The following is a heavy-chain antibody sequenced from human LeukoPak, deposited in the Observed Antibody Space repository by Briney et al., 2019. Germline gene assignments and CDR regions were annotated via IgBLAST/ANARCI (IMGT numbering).Heavy chain of an antibody. CDR3: ARLDYYDSSSIDY. CDR2: IYYSGST. V-gene: IGHV4-59*08. J-gene: IGHJ4*02. D-gene: IGHD3-22*01. Sequence: PSETLSLTCTVSGGSISSYYWSWIRQPPGKGLEWIGYIYYSGSTNYNPSLKSRVTISVDTSKNQFSLKLSSVTAADTAVYYCARLDYYDSSSIDYWGQGTLVTVSS. CDR1: GGSISSYY.